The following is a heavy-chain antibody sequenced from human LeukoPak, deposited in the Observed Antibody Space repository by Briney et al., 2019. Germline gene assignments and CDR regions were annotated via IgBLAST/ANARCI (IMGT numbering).Heavy chain of an antibody. CDR3: ARDPRITRYYYYYMDV. CDR1: GYTFTSYD. Sequence: ASVKVSCKASGYTFTSYDINWVRQATGQGLEWKGWMNPNSGNTGYAQKFQGRVTMTRNTSISTAYMELSSLRSEDTAVYYCARDPRITRYYYYYMDVWGKGTTVTVSS. J-gene: IGHJ6*03. V-gene: IGHV1-8*01. D-gene: IGHD3-16*01. CDR2: MNPNSGNT.